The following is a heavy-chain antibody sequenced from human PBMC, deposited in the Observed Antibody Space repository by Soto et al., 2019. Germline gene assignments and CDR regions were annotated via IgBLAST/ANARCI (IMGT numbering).Heavy chain of an antibody. CDR2: ISSSGSTI. Sequence: GSLRLSCAASGFTFSDYYMSWIRQAPGKGLEWVSYISSSGSTIYYADSVKGRFTISRDNAKNSLYLQMNSLRAEDTAVYYCARVVGANYDSSGYADYWGQGTLVTVSS. CDR3: ARVVGANYDSSGYADY. D-gene: IGHD3-22*01. J-gene: IGHJ4*02. CDR1: GFTFSDYY. V-gene: IGHV3-11*01.